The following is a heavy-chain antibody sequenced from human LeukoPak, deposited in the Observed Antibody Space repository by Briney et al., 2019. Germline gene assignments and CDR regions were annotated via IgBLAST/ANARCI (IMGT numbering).Heavy chain of an antibody. Sequence: SETLSLTCAVYGGSFSGYYWSWIRQPPGKGLEWIGEINHSGSTNYNPSLKSRVTISVDTSKNQFSLKLSSVTAADTAVYYCARKRIYSYGRRTGVAVTESFDSWGQGTLVTVSS. J-gene: IGHJ4*02. CDR2: INHSGST. V-gene: IGHV4-34*01. CDR3: ARKRIYSYGRRTGVAVTESFDS. D-gene: IGHD5-18*01. CDR1: GGSFSGYY.